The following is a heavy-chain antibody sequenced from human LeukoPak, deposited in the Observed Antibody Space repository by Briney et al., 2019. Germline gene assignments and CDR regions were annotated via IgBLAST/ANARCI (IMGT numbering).Heavy chain of an antibody. CDR1: GYTFTGYY. J-gene: IGHJ5*02. Sequence: GASVKVSCKASGYTFTGYYMHWVRQAPGRGLEWMGWINPNSGGTNYAQKFQGRVTMTRDTSISTAYMELSRLRSDDTAVYYCAGGRITIFGVVEGACWFDPWGQGTLVTVSS. D-gene: IGHD3-3*01. CDR2: INPNSGGT. V-gene: IGHV1-2*02. CDR3: AGGRITIFGVVEGACWFDP.